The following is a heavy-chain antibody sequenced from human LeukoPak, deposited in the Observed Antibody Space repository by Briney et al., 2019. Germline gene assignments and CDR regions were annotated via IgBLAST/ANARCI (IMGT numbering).Heavy chain of an antibody. D-gene: IGHD5-24*01. Sequence: GAPLKISCEGSGYSFTSNWIGWVGPMPGKGLEWMGIISPCAPDNQYSPYFPSQVPISADKSINTAFLQLSSLKAPDTAIYFCARCLHCDGYNPGDYWGQGTLVIVSS. CDR1: GYSFTSNW. J-gene: IGHJ4*02. CDR3: ARCLHCDGYNPGDY. CDR2: ISPCAPDN. V-gene: IGHV5-51*01.